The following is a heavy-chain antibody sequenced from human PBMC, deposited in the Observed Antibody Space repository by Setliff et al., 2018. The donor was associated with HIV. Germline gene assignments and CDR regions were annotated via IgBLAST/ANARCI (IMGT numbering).Heavy chain of an antibody. J-gene: IGHJ4*02. CDR1: GYTFNSYL. D-gene: IGHD2-2*01. Sequence: ASVKVSCKASGYTFNSYLVYWVRQAPGQRLEWMGWIHPGNDNREYSQRFQGRPTMTRDTSASMVYMELNSLTSEDTAVYFCARFSSVYAAIDNWGPGTLVTVSS. CDR2: IHPGNDNR. V-gene: IGHV1-3*01. CDR3: ARFSSVYAAIDN.